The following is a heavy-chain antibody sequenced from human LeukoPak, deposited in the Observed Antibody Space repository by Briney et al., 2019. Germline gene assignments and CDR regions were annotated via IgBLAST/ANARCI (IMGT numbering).Heavy chain of an antibody. CDR2: ISAYNGNT. J-gene: IGHJ4*02. CDR1: GYTFTSYG. D-gene: IGHD3-10*01. Sequence: ASVKVSCKASGYTFTSYGISWVRQAPGQGLEWMGWISAYNGNTNYAQKLQGRVTMTTDTSTSTAYMELRSLRSDDTAVYYCARDRYYYGSGSYRKWVYWGQGTLVTVSS. CDR3: ARDRYYYGSGSYRKWVY. V-gene: IGHV1-18*01.